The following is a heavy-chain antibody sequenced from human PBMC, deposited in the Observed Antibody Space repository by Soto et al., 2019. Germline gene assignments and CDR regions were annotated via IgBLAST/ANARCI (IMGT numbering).Heavy chain of an antibody. J-gene: IGHJ4*02. V-gene: IGHV1-18*04. CDR1: GYTFTSYG. CDR2: ISAYNGNT. CDR3: ARRAYDILTGCSPYYFDY. D-gene: IGHD3-9*01. Sequence: WASVKVSCKASGYTFTSYGISWVRQAPGQGLEWMGWISAYNGNTNYAQKLQGRVTMTTDTSTSTAYMELRSLRSDDTAVYYCARRAYDILTGCSPYYFDYWGQGTLVTVSS.